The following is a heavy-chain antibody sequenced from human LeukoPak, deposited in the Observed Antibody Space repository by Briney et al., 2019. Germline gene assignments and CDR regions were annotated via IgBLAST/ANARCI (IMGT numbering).Heavy chain of an antibody. CDR1: GGSISSGDYF. V-gene: IGHV4-30-4*08. CDR2: IYYSGTT. J-gene: IGHJ5*02. Sequence: SQTLSLTCTVSGGSISSGDYFWTWIRQPPGKGLEWIGYIYYSGTTYYNPSLQSRVIMSVDTSKNQFSLKLSSVTAADTAVYYCARDSTGRNWFDPWGQGTLVTVSS. CDR3: ARDSTGRNWFDP.